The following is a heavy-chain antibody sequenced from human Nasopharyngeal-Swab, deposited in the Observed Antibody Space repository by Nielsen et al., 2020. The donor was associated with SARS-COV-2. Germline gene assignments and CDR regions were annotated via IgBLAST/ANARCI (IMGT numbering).Heavy chain of an antibody. CDR1: GYSFTSYW. J-gene: IGHJ4*02. V-gene: IGHV5-51*01. CDR3: ARRNYYGSGTLYSHFDF. CDR2: IYPGDSDT. Sequence: TVSCKGSGYSFTSYWIGWVRQMPGKGLEWMGIIYPGDSDTRYSPSFQGQVTISVDKSITTAYVQWSSLKASDTAVYYCARRNYYGSGTLYSHFDFWGQGTLVTVSS. D-gene: IGHD3-10*01.